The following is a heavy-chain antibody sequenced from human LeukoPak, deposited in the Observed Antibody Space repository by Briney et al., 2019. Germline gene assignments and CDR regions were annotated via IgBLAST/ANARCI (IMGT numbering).Heavy chain of an antibody. CDR2: IYTSGST. CDR1: WGSLSSYY. Sequence: SETLSLTCSVSWGSLSSYYWIYIPQPPEKGVEGIGYIYTSGSTNYNPSLKSRVTISVDTSKNQSSLKLRSVTAAATAVYYCARRDSYDRRGYSFAFDIWGQGTMVTVSS. D-gene: IGHD3-22*01. J-gene: IGHJ3*02. CDR3: ARRDSYDRRGYSFAFDI. V-gene: IGHV4-4*09.